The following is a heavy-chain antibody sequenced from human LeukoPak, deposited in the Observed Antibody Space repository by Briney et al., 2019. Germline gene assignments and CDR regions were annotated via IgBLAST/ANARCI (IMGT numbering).Heavy chain of an antibody. D-gene: IGHD1-26*01. CDR3: AKRMGATHLDY. CDR2: ISGSGGST. Sequence: GGSLRLSCAASGFTFSTYAMSWVRQAPGKGLEWVSSISGSGGSTYYADSVKDRFTVSRDNSKDTLYLQMNSLRAEDTAIYYCAKRMGATHLDYWGPGSLVTVSS. J-gene: IGHJ4*02. CDR1: GFTFSTYA. V-gene: IGHV3-23*01.